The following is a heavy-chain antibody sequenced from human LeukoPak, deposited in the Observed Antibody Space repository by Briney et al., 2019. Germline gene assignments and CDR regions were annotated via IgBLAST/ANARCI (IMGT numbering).Heavy chain of an antibody. V-gene: IGHV3-21*01. CDR1: GYTFSSYS. Sequence: GGSLRLSCAASGYTFSSYSINWVRQAPGKGLEWVSSICFRSNYIYYAASVRGRFRISRDDARDSLYLQMNSLRAEDTAVYYCVRLRRNSDTSGFYYYYDFWGQGTLVTVSS. J-gene: IGHJ4*02. CDR3: VRLRRNSDTSGFYYYYDF. D-gene: IGHD3-22*01. CDR2: ICFRSNYI.